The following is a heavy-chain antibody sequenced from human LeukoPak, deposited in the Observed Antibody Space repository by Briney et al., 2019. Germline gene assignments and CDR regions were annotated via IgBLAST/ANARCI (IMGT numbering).Heavy chain of an antibody. V-gene: IGHV1-2*02. CDR1: GYTFTGYY. CDR3: ARGGSGVRGYYYYYMDV. CDR2: INPNSGGT. Sequence: ASVKVSCKASGYTFTGYYMHWVRQAPGQGLEWMGWINPNSGGTNYAQKFQGRVTMTRDTSISTAYMELSRLRSDDTAVYYCARGGSGVRGYYYYYMDVWGNGTTVTISS. D-gene: IGHD3-10*01. J-gene: IGHJ6*03.